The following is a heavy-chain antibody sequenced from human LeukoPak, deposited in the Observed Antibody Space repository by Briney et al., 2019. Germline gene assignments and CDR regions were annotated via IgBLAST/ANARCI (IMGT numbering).Heavy chain of an antibody. CDR1: GFTFSSYA. Sequence: PGGSLRLSCAASGFTFSSYAMHWVRQAPGKGLEWVAVISYDGSNKYYADSVKGRFTISRDNSKNTLYLQMNSLRAEDTAVYYCARESTDYGDYPPFDYWGQGTLVTVSS. CDR3: ARESTDYGDYPPFDY. J-gene: IGHJ4*02. D-gene: IGHD4-17*01. V-gene: IGHV3-30-3*01. CDR2: ISYDGSNK.